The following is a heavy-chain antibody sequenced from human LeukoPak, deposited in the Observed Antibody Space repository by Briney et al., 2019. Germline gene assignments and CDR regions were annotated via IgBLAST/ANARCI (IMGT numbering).Heavy chain of an antibody. D-gene: IGHD2-2*01. CDR3: AKGYCRGNSCYDDRGAFDY. Sequence: PSETLSLTCAVSGASISGSNYYWGWIRQPPGKGLEWIGNIYSSGSTNYNPSLKSRVTISVDTSKNQFSLKLSSVTAADTAVYYCAKGYCRGNSCYDDRGAFDYWGQGTLVTVSS. CDR2: IYSSGST. V-gene: IGHV4-39*07. CDR1: GASISGSNYY. J-gene: IGHJ4*02.